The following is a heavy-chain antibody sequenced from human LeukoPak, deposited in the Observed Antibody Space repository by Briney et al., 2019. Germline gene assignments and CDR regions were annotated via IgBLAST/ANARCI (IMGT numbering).Heavy chain of an antibody. D-gene: IGHD3-16*02. CDR3: ARHGRLGELSPYFDY. V-gene: IGHV4-34*01. Sequence: SETLSLTCAVYGGSFSGYYWSWIRQPPGKGLEWIGEINHSGSTNYNPSLKSRVTISVDTSKNQFSLKLSSVTAADTAVYYCARHGRLGELSPYFDYWGQGTLVTVSS. J-gene: IGHJ4*02. CDR1: GGSFSGYY. CDR2: INHSGST.